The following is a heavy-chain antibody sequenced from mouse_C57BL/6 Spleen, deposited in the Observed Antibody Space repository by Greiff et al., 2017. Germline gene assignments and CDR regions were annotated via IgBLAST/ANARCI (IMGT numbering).Heavy chain of an antibody. CDR3: ARPGRGYFDV. CDR2: ISSGSSTI. V-gene: IGHV5-17*01. Sequence: EVKLVESGGGLVKPGGSLKLSCAASGFTFSDYGMHWVRQAPEKGLEWVAYISSGSSTIYYADTVKGRFTISRDNAKHTLFLQMTSLRSEDTAMYYCARPGRGYFDVWGTGTTVTVSS. CDR1: GFTFSDYG. D-gene: IGHD3-3*01. J-gene: IGHJ1*03.